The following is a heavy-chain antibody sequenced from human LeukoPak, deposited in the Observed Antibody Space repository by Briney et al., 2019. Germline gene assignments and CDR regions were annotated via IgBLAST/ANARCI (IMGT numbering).Heavy chain of an antibody. Sequence: ASETLSLTCAVYGGSFSGYYWSWIRQPPGKGLEWIGEINHSGSTNYNPSLKGRVTISVDTSKNQFSLKLSSVTAADTAVYYCARTYYYDSSGYDWGQGTLVTVSS. D-gene: IGHD3-22*01. CDR2: INHSGST. CDR3: ARTYYYDSSGYD. J-gene: IGHJ4*02. CDR1: GGSFSGYY. V-gene: IGHV4-34*01.